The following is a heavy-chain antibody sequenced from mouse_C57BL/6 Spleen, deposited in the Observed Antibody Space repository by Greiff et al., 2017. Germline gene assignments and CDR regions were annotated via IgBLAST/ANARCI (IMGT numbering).Heavy chain of an antibody. CDR2: IHPNSGST. Sequence: QVQLQQPGAELVKPGASVKLSCKASGYTFTSYWMNWVKQRPGQGLEWIGKIHPNSGSTNYNEKFKSKATLTVDKSSSTAYMQLSSLTSEDSAVYYCARSRGTRVNYFDYWGHGTTLTVSS. J-gene: IGHJ2*01. V-gene: IGHV1-64*01. CDR3: ARSRGTRVNYFDY. D-gene: IGHD2-1*01. CDR1: GYTFTSYW.